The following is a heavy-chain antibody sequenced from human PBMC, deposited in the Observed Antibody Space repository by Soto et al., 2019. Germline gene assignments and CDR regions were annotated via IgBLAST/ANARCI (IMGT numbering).Heavy chain of an antibody. J-gene: IGHJ4*02. CDR1: GGSISSGGYY. V-gene: IGHV4-31*03. D-gene: IGHD3-16*02. CDR3: ARVTVPDYVWGSYRYHFDE. Sequence: PSETLSLTCTVSGGSISSGGYYWSWIRQHPGKGLEWIGYIYYSGSTYYNPSLKSRVTISVDTSKNQFSLKLSSVTAADTAVYYCARVTVPDYVWGSYRYHFDEWGQGTLVTVSS. CDR2: IYYSGST.